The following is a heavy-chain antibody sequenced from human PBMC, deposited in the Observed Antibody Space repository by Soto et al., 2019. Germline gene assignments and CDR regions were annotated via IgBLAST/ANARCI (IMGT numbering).Heavy chain of an antibody. D-gene: IGHD2-15*01. CDR3: ARNSPRGWVPANY. J-gene: IGHJ4*02. CDR2: MYNNRGT. V-gene: IGHV4-59*08. CDR1: GGSISSYY. Sequence: QVQLQESGPGLVKPSETLSLTCTVPGGSISSYYWSWFRQPPGKGLEWIGHMYNNRGTNINPSLRSRVTISVDTSKNQFSLRLTSVTAADTTVYSCARNSPRGWVPANYWGQGPRVTVSS.